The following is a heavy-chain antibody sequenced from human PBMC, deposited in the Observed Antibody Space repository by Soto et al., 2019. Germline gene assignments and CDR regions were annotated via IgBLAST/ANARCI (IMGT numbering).Heavy chain of an antibody. D-gene: IGHD2-15*01. V-gene: IGHV1-69*12. CDR3: AREGTVVTSEWGYYGMDV. Sequence: QVQLVQSGAEVKKPGSSVKVSCKASGGTFSSYAISWVRQAPGQGLEWMGGIIPIFGTANYAQKFQGRVTITADESTSTAYMELSSLRSEDTAVYYCAREGTVVTSEWGYYGMDVWGQGTTVTVSS. J-gene: IGHJ6*02. CDR1: GGTFSSYA. CDR2: IIPIFGTA.